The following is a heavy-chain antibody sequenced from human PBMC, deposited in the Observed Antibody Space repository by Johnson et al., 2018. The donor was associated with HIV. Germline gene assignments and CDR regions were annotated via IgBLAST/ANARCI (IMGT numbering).Heavy chain of an antibody. CDR3: AKDLQDYYDSSDVDALDI. Sequence: QMLLVESGGGVVQPGGSLRLSCAASGFTFSRYGMHWVRQAPGKGLEWVAFIRYDGSNKYYADSVKGRFTISRDNSKNTLYLQMNSLRAEDTAVYYCAKDLQDYYDSSDVDALDIWGQGTMVTVSS. CDR2: IRYDGSNK. V-gene: IGHV3-30*02. D-gene: IGHD3-22*01. J-gene: IGHJ3*02. CDR1: GFTFSRYG.